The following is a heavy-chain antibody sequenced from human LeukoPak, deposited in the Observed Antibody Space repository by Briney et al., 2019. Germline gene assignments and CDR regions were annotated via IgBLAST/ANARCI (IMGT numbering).Heavy chain of an antibody. Sequence: GRSLRLSCAASGFTFSSYAMHWVRQAPGKGLEWVAVISYDGSNKYYADSVKGRFTISRDNAKNSLYLQMNSLRAEDTALYYCAKGFLSYRSYYFDYWGQGTLVTVSS. CDR2: ISYDGSNK. V-gene: IGHV3-30-3*01. J-gene: IGHJ4*02. D-gene: IGHD3-16*02. CDR1: GFTFSSYA. CDR3: AKGFLSYRSYYFDY.